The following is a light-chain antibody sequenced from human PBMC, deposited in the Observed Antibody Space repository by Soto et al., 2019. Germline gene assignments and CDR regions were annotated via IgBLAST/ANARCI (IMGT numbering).Light chain of an antibody. Sequence: QSVLTQPPSGSGAPGQRVNLSCTGSSSNIGAGYDVHWYQQLPGTAPKLLIYGNNNRPAGVPDRFSGSKSGTSASLAITGLQAEDEADYYCQSSDSSRSGSVVFGGGTKVTVL. CDR3: QSSDSSRSGSVV. J-gene: IGLJ2*01. CDR2: GNN. CDR1: SSNIGAGYD. V-gene: IGLV1-40*01.